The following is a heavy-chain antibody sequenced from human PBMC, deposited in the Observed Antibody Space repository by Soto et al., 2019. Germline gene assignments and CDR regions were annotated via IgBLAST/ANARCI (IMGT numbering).Heavy chain of an antibody. CDR3: ARCPQPPDTADPYAVDV. V-gene: IGHV1-69*18. D-gene: IGHD5-18*01. Sequence: QVQLVQSGTEVKKPGASVKVSCKASGGTFRRSGFHWVRQAPGQGLEWMGMIVPSVDTTNYAQKFQARVTISAHQFTSTVYMELRSLRSEDTAVYYCARCPQPPDTADPYAVDVWGQGTRVIVSS. CDR1: GGTFRRSG. J-gene: IGHJ6*02. CDR2: IVPSVDTT.